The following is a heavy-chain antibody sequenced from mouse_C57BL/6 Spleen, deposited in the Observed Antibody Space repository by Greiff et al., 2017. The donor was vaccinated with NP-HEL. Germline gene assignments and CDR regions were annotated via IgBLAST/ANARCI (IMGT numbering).Heavy chain of an antibody. V-gene: IGHV1-64*01. Sequence: QVQLQQPGAELVKPGASVKLSCKASGYTFTSYWMHWVKQRPGQGLEWIGMIHPNSGSTNYNEKFKSKATLTVDKSSSTAYMQLSSLTSEDAAVYYCAEVTTRYWYFDVWGTGTTVTVSS. D-gene: IGHD2-5*01. CDR1: GYTFTSYW. CDR2: IHPNSGST. CDR3: AEVTTRYWYFDV. J-gene: IGHJ1*03.